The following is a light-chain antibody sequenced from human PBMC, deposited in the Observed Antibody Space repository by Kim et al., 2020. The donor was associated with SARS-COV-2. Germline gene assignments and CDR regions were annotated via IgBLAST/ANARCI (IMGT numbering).Light chain of an antibody. CDR3: HQYKNWPPT. V-gene: IGKV3-15*01. Sequence: EIVMTQSPATLYVSPGERATVSCRASQSVNSKLAWYQQKPGQALRLLIYGASTRATDIPARFSGSESGTEFTLTISSLQSEDFALYYCHQYKNWPPTFGQGTKVDIK. CDR1: QSVNSK. CDR2: GAS. J-gene: IGKJ1*01.